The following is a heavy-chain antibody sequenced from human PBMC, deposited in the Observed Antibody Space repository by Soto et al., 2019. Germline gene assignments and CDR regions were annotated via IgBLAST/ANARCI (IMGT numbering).Heavy chain of an antibody. D-gene: IGHD1-1*01. J-gene: IGHJ4*02. CDR2: FSALTGEM. V-gene: IGHV1-18*01. CDR3: AREGWSMDTWNDTHFDY. Sequence: QVLLVQSGPEAKRPGASGMLSCQASGYTFTSIGLAWLRQAPGQGLAWVGGFSALTGEMKVAPRFQGRIALTIDRQTTTGNSELRSLTPDDTVAYFCAREGWSMDTWNDTHFDYWGRGALVTVS. CDR1: GYTFTSIG.